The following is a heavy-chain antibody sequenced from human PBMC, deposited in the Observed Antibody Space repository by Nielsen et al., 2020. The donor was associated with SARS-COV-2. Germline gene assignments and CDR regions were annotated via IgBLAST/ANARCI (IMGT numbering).Heavy chain of an antibody. V-gene: IGHV4-34*01. J-gene: IGHJ6*02. CDR3: ARGHYDFWSGYYKVYYYYGMDV. CDR1: GGSFSGYY. CDR2: INHSGST. Sequence: SETLSLTCAVYGGSFSGYYWSWIRQPPGKGLEWIGEINHSGSTNYNPSLKSRVTISVDTSKNQFSLKLSSVTAADTAVYYCARGHYDFWSGYYKVYYYYGMDVWGQGTTVTVSS. D-gene: IGHD3-3*01.